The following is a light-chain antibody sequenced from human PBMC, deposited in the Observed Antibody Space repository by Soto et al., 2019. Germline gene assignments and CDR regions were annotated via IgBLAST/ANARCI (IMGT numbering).Light chain of an antibody. CDR1: SSDVGGYYY. J-gene: IGLJ1*01. Sequence: QSVLTQPASVSGSPGQSITISCTGTSSDVGGYYYVSWYQHHPGKAPKLMIYQVSNRPSGVSNRFAGSKSGNTASLTISGLQAEYEADYYCRSYTSSNTFYVFGTGTKLTVL. CDR2: QVS. V-gene: IGLV2-14*01. CDR3: RSYTSSNTFYV.